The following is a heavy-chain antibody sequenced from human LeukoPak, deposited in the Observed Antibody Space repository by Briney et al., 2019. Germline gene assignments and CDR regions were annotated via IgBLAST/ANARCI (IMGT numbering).Heavy chain of an antibody. CDR2: IYYSGST. CDR1: GGSISSYY. CDR3: ARDTVVVVAATESGAFDI. J-gene: IGHJ3*02. D-gene: IGHD2-15*01. Sequence: SETLSLTCTVSGGSISSYYWSWIRQPPGKGLEWIGYIYYSGSTNYNPSLKSRVTISVDTSKNQFSLKLSSVTAADTAVYYCARDTVVVVAATESGAFDIWGQGTMVTVSS. V-gene: IGHV4-59*01.